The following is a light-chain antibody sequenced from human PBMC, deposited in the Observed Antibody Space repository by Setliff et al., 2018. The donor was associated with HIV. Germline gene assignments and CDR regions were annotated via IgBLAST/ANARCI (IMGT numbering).Light chain of an antibody. CDR3: SSYTSISTYV. Sequence: QSALTQPASVCGSPGQSITISCTGTSNDVGGYNYVSWYQQDPGKAPKLMIYDVSNRPSGVSNRFSGSKSGNTASLTISGLLAEDEADYYCSSYTSISTYVFGTGTKVTVL. V-gene: IGLV2-14*03. CDR1: SNDVGGYNY. CDR2: DVS. J-gene: IGLJ1*01.